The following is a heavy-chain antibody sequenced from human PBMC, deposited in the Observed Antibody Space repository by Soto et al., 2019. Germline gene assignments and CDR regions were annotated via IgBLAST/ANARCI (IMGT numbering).Heavy chain of an antibody. D-gene: IGHD3-22*01. J-gene: IGHJ4*02. V-gene: IGHV1-2*02. Sequence: ASVKVSCKASGYTFTGYYMHWVRQAPGQGLEWMGWINPNSGGTNYAQRFQGRVTMTRDTSISTAYMELSRLRSDDTAVYYCARGSYYDSSGLVDYWGQGTLVTVSS. CDR3: ARGSYYDSSGLVDY. CDR2: INPNSGGT. CDR1: GYTFTGYY.